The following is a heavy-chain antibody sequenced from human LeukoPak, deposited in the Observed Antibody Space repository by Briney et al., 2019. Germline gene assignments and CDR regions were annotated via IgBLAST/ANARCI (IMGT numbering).Heavy chain of an antibody. CDR1: GYTFTSYG. CDR2: ISAYNGNT. CDR3: ARGGDGIVVPAAYNWFDP. Sequence: ASVKVTCKASGYTFTSYGISWVRQAPGQGLEWMGWISAYNGNTNYAQKLQGRVTMTTDTSTSTAYMELRSLRSDDTAVYYCARGGDGIVVPAAYNWFDPWGQGTLVTVSS. D-gene: IGHD2-2*01. J-gene: IGHJ5*02. V-gene: IGHV1-18*01.